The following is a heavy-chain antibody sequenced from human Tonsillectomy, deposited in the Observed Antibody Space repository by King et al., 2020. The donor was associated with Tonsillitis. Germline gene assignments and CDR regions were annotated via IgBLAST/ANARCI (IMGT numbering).Heavy chain of an antibody. V-gene: IGHV2-5*01. CDR2: VYSNNDK. Sequence: TLKESGPTVVKPTQTLTLTCTFSGFSLAPSGVDVGWIRQPPGKALEWLALVYSNNDKQYSPSLKSRLTITKDTSNNQVVLTLTNMDPVDTGIYFCAHLNSWGNAFNGWGQGTLVTVS. CDR1: GFSLAPSGVD. CDR3: AHLNSWGNAFNG. J-gene: IGHJ3*01. D-gene: IGHD3-16*01.